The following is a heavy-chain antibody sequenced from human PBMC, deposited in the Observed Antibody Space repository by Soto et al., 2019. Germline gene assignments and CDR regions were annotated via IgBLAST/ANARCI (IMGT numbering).Heavy chain of an antibody. CDR3: ARARGTSTTSDY. CDR1: GYTFTSYD. V-gene: IGHV1-8*01. Sequence: ASVKVSCKASGYTFTSYDINWVRQATGQGLEWMAWLNPNRGNAGYAQKFQGRITVTMDASRATAYMELSSLRSEDTAVYFCARARGTSTTSDYWGQGTPVTVSS. D-gene: IGHD1-26*01. CDR2: LNPNRGNA. J-gene: IGHJ4*02.